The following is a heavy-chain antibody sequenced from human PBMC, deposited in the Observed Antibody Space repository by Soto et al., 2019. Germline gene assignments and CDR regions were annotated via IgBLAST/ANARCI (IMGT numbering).Heavy chain of an antibody. CDR2: IYYSGSS. D-gene: IGHD4-17*01. J-gene: IGHJ5*02. CDR3: ARHDYGDSNWFDP. Sequence: SETLSLTCTVSGDSIGSSDYYWGWIRQPPGKGLEWIGSIYYSGSSYYNPSLKSRVTISVDTSKNKFSLELRSVTAADTAVYYCARHDYGDSNWFDPWGQGTLVTVSS. V-gene: IGHV4-39*01. CDR1: GDSIGSSDYY.